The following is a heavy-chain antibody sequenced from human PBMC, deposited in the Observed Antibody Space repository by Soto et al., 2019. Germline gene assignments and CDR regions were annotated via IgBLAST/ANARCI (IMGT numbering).Heavy chain of an antibody. J-gene: IGHJ3*02. CDR3: ARLNDAFDI. CDR2: IYYSGST. CDR1: GGSISSYY. Sequence: SETLSLTCTVSGGSISSYYWSWIRQPPGKGLEWIGYIYYSGSTNYNPSLKSRVTISVDTSKNQFSLKLSSVTAADTAVYYCARLNDAFDIWGQGTMVTVSS. V-gene: IGHV4-59*08.